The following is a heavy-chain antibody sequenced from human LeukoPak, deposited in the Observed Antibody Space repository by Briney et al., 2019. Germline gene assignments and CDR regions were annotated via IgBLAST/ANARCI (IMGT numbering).Heavy chain of an antibody. Sequence: SETLSLTCTVSGGSISSGGYYWSWVRQHPGKGLEWIGYIHYSGSTHYNPSLKSRVTISVDTSKNQFSLKLSSVTAADTAVYYCARGGYDFWSGSPGGNWFDPWGQGPWSPSPQ. CDR1: GGSISSGGYY. V-gene: IGHV4-61*08. D-gene: IGHD3-3*01. CDR2: IHYSGST. J-gene: IGHJ5*02. CDR3: ARGGYDFWSGSPGGNWFDP.